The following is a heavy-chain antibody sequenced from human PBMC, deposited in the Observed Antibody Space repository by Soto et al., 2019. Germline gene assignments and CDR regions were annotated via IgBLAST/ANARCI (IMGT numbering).Heavy chain of an antibody. Sequence: GGSLRLSCSASGFTFSSYAMHWVRQAPGKGLEYFSAISSNGGSTYYADSVKGRFTISRDNSKNTLYLQMSSLRAEDTAVYYCVKDRFQYYYDSSGYSRYFDYWGQGTLVTVSS. CDR2: ISSNGGST. D-gene: IGHD3-22*01. CDR3: VKDRFQYYYDSSGYSRYFDY. CDR1: GFTFSSYA. J-gene: IGHJ4*02. V-gene: IGHV3-64D*06.